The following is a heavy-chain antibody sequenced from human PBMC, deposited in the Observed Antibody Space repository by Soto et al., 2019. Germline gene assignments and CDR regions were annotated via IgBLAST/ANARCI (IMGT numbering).Heavy chain of an antibody. Sequence: GGSLRLSCAASGCTFSSYWMHWVRQAPGKGLVWVSRINSDGSSTSYADSVKGRFTISRDNAKNTLYLQMNSLRAEDTAVYYCARAPDRITIFGLGRAYYMDVWGKGTTVTVSS. CDR1: GCTFSSYW. CDR3: ARAPDRITIFGLGRAYYMDV. CDR2: INSDGSST. D-gene: IGHD3-3*01. V-gene: IGHV3-74*01. J-gene: IGHJ6*03.